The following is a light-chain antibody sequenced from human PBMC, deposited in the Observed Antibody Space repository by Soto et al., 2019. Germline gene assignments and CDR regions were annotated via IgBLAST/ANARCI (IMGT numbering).Light chain of an antibody. Sequence: QSVLTQPASVSGSPGQSITISCTGTSSGVAGYKYVSWYQQHPGKAPKLMIYDVSNRPSGVSDRFSGSNSANTASLTISGLQAEDEADYYCSSYTSSSTYVFGTGTKVTLL. CDR1: SSGVAGYKY. CDR3: SSYTSSSTYV. J-gene: IGLJ1*01. CDR2: DVS. V-gene: IGLV2-14*01.